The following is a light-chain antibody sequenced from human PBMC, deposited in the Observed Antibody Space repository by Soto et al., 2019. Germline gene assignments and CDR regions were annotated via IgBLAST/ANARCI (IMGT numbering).Light chain of an antibody. CDR2: FGS. J-gene: IGKJ5*01. CDR3: MQALQSLT. V-gene: IGKV2-28*01. CDR1: QSLLYKNTYNY. Sequence: EMVMTQSPLTLPVTPGEPASISGRSSQSLLYKNTYNYLDWYVKKPGQSPQLLIYFGSNRAPGVPDRFSGSGSGTDFTLKINRVEAEDVGTYYCMQALQSLTFGQGTRLEIK.